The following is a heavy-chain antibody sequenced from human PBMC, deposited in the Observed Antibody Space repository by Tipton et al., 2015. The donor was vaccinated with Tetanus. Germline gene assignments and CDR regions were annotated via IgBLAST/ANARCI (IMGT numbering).Heavy chain of an antibody. J-gene: IGHJ4*02. CDR2: INSDGSST. D-gene: IGHD6-13*01. Sequence: FLRLSCAASGFTFSSYWMHWVRQAPGKGLVWVSRINSDGSSTSYADSVKGRFTISRDNAKNTLYLQMNSLRAEDTAVYYCATAPTAAAGPLFDYWGQGTLVTVSP. V-gene: IGHV3-74*01. CDR3: ATAPTAAAGPLFDY. CDR1: GFTFSSYW.